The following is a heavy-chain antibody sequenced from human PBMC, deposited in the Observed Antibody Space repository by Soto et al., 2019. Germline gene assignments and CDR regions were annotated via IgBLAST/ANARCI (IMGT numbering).Heavy chain of an antibody. V-gene: IGHV3-30*18. CDR3: AKDPADYGDYYYGMDV. CDR1: GFTFSSYG. Sequence: QVQLVECGGGVVQPGRSLRLSCAASGFTFSSYGMHWVRQAPGKGLEWVAVISYDGSNKYYADSVKGRFTISRDNSKNTLYLQMNSLRAEDTAVYYCAKDPADYGDYYYGMDVWGPGTTVTVSS. J-gene: IGHJ6*02. D-gene: IGHD4-17*01. CDR2: ISYDGSNK.